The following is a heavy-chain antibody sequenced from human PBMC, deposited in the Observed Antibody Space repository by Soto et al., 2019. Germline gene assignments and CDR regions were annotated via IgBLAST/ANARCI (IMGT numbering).Heavy chain of an antibody. CDR2: IYYSGST. CDR1: GGSISSDGYS. J-gene: IGHJ4*02. D-gene: IGHD3-10*01. CDR3: AREIKDYGSGSTFDY. Sequence: PSETLSLTCAVSGGSISSDGYSWSWIRQHPGKGLEWIGYIYYSGSTYYNPSLKSRVTISVDTSKNQFSLKLSSVTAADTAVYYCAREIKDYGSGSTFDYWGQGTLVTVSS. V-gene: IGHV4-31*11.